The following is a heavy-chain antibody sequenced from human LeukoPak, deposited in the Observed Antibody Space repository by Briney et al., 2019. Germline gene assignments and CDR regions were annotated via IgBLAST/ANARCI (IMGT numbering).Heavy chain of an antibody. CDR2: ISSNGGST. Sequence: GGSLRLSCAASGFTFSSYAMHWVRQAPGKGLEYVSAISSNGGSTYYADSVKGRCTISRDNSKNTLYLQMGSLRAEDMAVYYCARGNRGNYYYGMDVWGQGTTVTASS. J-gene: IGHJ6*02. CDR3: ARGNRGNYYYGMDV. CDR1: GFTFSSYA. V-gene: IGHV3-64*02.